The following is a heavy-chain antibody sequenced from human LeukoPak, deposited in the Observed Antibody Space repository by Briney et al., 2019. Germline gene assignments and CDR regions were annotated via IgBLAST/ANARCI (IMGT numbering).Heavy chain of an antibody. J-gene: IGHJ5*02. CDR2: MNPHSANA. V-gene: IGHV1-8*01. D-gene: IGHD2-2*01. CDR1: GYTFTSYD. CDR3: ARIPHRVPHNWFDP. Sequence: ASVKVSCKASGYTFTSYDINWVRQAAGQGLEWMGWMNPHSANAGYAQKFQGRVTMTRDTSISTAYMELSSLGSDDTAVYYCARIPHRVPHNWFDPWGQGTLVTVSS.